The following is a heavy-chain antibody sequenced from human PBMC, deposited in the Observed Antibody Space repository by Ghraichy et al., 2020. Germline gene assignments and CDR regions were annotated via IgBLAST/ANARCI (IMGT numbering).Heavy chain of an antibody. Sequence: GGSLRLSCAASGFSFSNAWMSWVRQAPGKGLEWVGRIKRKIDGRTTDNAAPVKCRFSISRDESKTMLYLQMNSLKNEDTAVYDCTTAGWNDLFDYWGQGSLVIVSS. V-gene: IGHV3-15*01. D-gene: IGHD1-1*01. CDR3: TTAGWNDLFDY. CDR2: IKRKIDGRTT. CDR1: GFSFSNAW. J-gene: IGHJ4*02.